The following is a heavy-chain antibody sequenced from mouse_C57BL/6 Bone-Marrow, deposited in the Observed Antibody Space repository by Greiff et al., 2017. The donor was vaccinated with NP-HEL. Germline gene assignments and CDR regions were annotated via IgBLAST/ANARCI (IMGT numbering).Heavy chain of an antibody. CDR3: VASRAMDY. D-gene: IGHD6-2*01. V-gene: IGHV1-26*01. Sequence: VQLQQSGPELVKPGASVKISCKASGYTFTDYYMNWVKQSHGKSLEWIGDINPNNGGTSYNQKFKGKATLTVDKSSSTAYMELRSLTSEDSAVYYCVASRAMDYWGQGTSVTVSS. CDR2: INPNNGGT. CDR1: GYTFTDYY. J-gene: IGHJ4*01.